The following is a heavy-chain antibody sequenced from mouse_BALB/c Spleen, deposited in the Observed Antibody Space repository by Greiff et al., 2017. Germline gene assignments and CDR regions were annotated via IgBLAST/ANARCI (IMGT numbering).Heavy chain of an antibody. V-gene: IGHV1-4*01. Sequence: QVHVKQSGAELARPGASVKMSCKASGYTFTRYTMHWVKQRPGQGLEWIGYINPSSGYTNYNQKFKDKATLTADKSSSTAYMQLSSLTSEDSAVYYCARSRGAMDYWGQGTSVTVSS. CDR2: INPSSGYT. J-gene: IGHJ4*01. CDR1: GYTFTRYT. CDR3: ARSRGAMDY.